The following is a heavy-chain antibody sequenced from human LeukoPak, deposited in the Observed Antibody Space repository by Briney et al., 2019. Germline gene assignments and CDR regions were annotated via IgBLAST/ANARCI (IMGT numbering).Heavy chain of an antibody. J-gene: IGHJ6*03. CDR1: GGTFSSYA. V-gene: IGHV1-69*05. CDR3: ARVVTMVRGVNPSTGYYYMDV. D-gene: IGHD3-10*01. Sequence: SVKVSCKVSGGTFSSYAISWVRQAPGQGLEWMGGIIPIFGTANYAQKFQGRVTITTDESTSTAYMELSSLRSEDTAVYYCARVVTMVRGVNPSTGYYYMDVWGKGTTVTVSS. CDR2: IIPIFGTA.